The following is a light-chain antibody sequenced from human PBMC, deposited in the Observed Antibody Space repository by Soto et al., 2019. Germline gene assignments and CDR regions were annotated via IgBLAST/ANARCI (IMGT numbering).Light chain of an antibody. CDR3: PQYASPLLT. CDR2: GAS. V-gene: IGKV3-20*01. CDR1: QGVYNN. J-gene: IGKJ4*01. Sequence: EIVVKNSLVTLSLYKGERATLSCRASQGVYNNLAWYQQKPGQAPRLLIYGASSRATGIPDRFSGGGSGTDFTLTIIRLEPEDFAVYYCPQYASPLLTSSGVANVDIK.